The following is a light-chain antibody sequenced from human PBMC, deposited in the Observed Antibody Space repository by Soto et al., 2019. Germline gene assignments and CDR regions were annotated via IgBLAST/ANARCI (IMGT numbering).Light chain of an antibody. J-gene: IGKJ1*01. Sequence: EIVLTQSPGTLSLSPGERATLSCRASRSVSSSYLAWYQQQPGQAPRLLIYGASSRATGIPDRFSGSGSGTDFTLTISRLEPEDFAVYYCQQYGSSSWTFGQGTKVDI. CDR3: QQYGSSSWT. CDR2: GAS. V-gene: IGKV3-20*01. CDR1: RSVSSSY.